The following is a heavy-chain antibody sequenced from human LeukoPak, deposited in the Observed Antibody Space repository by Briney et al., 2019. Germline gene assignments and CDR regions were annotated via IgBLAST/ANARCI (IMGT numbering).Heavy chain of an antibody. V-gene: IGHV4-61*01. CDR2: ISYTGST. CDR1: GSSINNGFSY. CDR3: AREEECSGGSCYSYGWFDP. D-gene: IGHD2-15*01. J-gene: IGHJ5*02. Sequence: KSSETLSLTCTVPGSSINNGFSYWSWIRQSPGKGLEWIGHISYTGSTYYSPSLKSRVTISVDRSKNQFSLKLSSLTAADTAVYYCAREEECSGGSCYSYGWFDPWGQGTLVIVSS.